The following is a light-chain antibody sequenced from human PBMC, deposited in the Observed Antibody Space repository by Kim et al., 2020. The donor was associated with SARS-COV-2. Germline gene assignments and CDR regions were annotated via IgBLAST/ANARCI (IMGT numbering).Light chain of an antibody. CDR3: QQYQLYPT. J-gene: IGKJ1*01. CDR2: SAA. Sequence: DIQITQSPSTLSASVGDRVTITCRASQSISRSLAWYQQKPGKAPKLLIHSAANLESGVPSRFSGSGSGTEFTLTISSLQPDDFASYYCQQYQLYPTFGQGRKVEI. V-gene: IGKV1-5*01. CDR1: QSISRS.